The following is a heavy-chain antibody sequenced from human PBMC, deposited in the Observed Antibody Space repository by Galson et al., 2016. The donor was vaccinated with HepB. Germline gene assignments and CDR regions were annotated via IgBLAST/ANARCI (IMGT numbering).Heavy chain of an antibody. CDR3: TRGGLDY. V-gene: IGHV3-64D*06. D-gene: IGHD2-8*02. J-gene: IGHJ4*02. CDR1: GFTFSSFV. CDR2: ISSNGGST. Sequence: SLRLSCAASGFTFSSFVMHWVRQAPGKGLEYVSGISSNGGSTYYADSVKGRFTISRDNAKNALSLQVSSLRSEDTAVCYCTRGGLDYWGQGTLVTVSS.